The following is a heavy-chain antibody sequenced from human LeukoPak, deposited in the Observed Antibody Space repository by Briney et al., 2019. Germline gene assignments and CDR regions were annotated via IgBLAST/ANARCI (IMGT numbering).Heavy chain of an antibody. CDR3: ASHYGNFDY. CDR2: IYSGGST. D-gene: IGHD3-10*01. CDR1: GFTVSSNY. Sequence: GGSLRLSCAASGFTVSSNYMSWVRKPPGKGLEWVSVIYSGGSTYFADSVKGRFTISRDNSKNTLYLQMNSLRAEDTAVYFCASHYGNFDYWGQGTLVTVSS. V-gene: IGHV3-66*04. J-gene: IGHJ4*02.